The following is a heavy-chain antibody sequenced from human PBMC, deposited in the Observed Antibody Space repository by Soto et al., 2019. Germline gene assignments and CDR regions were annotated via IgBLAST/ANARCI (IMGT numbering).Heavy chain of an antibody. J-gene: IGHJ6*03. CDR2: INPNSGGT. D-gene: IGHD2-2*01. CDR1: GYTFTGYY. V-gene: IGHV1-2*04. CDR3: ARGENVVVPAATSEYYYYMDV. Sequence: ASVKVSCKASGYTFTGYYMHWVRQAPGQGLEWKGWINPNSGGTNYAQKFQGWVTMTRDTSISTAYMELSRLRSDDTAVYYCARGENVVVPAATSEYYYYMDVWGKGTTVTVSS.